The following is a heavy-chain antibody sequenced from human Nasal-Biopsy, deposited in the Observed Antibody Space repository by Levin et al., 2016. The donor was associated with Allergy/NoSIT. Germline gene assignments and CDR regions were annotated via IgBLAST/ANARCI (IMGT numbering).Heavy chain of an antibody. J-gene: IGHJ4*02. V-gene: IGHV4-59*11. CDR2: IFYKGNT. D-gene: IGHD6-13*01. Sequence: SETLSLTCSVSGGSISGHYWSWIRQPPGKGLEWIGSIFYKGNTKYSPALESRATISLDTSKNQFSLRLNSVTAADTAVYYCAQGRRSAAATMWGQGTLVTVSS. CDR1: GGSISGHY. CDR3: AQGRRSAAATM.